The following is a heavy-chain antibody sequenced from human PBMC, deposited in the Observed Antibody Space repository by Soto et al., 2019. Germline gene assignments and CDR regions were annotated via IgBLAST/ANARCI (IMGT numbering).Heavy chain of an antibody. CDR1: GFTFSSYA. D-gene: IGHD6-19*01. CDR2: ISGSGGST. J-gene: IGHJ6*02. V-gene: IGHV3-23*01. Sequence: GGSLRLSCAASGFTFSSYAMSWVRQAPGKGLEWVSAISGSGGSTYYADSVKGRFTISRDNSKNSLYLQMNSLRAEDTAVYYCARESRLSDSSGWYGGRHGMDVWGQGTTVTVSS. CDR3: ARESRLSDSSGWYGGRHGMDV.